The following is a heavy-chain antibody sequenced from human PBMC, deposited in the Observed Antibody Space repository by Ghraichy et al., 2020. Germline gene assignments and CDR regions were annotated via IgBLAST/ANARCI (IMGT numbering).Heavy chain of an antibody. Sequence: GESLNISCAASGFTFSNYWMHWVRHAPGKGLVWVSHLNSDGSNTRYAESVEGRFTISRDNAKNTLYLQMNRLRAEDTAMYYCARGGLEGYPVIYWGDYWGQGTLFSFSS. CDR1: GFTFSNYW. CDR2: LNSDGSNT. J-gene: IGHJ4*02. V-gene: IGHV3-74*01. D-gene: IGHD7-27*01. CDR3: ARGGLEGYPVIYWGDY.